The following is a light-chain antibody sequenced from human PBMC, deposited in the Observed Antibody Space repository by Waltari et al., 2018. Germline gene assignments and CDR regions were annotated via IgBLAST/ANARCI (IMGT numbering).Light chain of an antibody. CDR1: TGAVTSGQY. CDR3: LLWYSGARWV. Sequence: QAVVTQEPSLTVSPGGTVTLTCGSSTGAVTSGQYPYWFQKKPGQVPRTLIYDTSNKHSWTPARFSGSLLGGKAALTLSGAQPEDEAEYYGLLWYSGARWVFGGGTKLSVL. V-gene: IGLV7-46*01. CDR2: DTS. J-gene: IGLJ3*02.